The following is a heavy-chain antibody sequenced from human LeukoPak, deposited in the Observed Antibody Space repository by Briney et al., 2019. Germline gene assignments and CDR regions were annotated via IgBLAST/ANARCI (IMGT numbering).Heavy chain of an antibody. CDR2: IKQDGSEK. Sequence: GGSLRLSCEASGFTFSSYWMSWVRQAPGKGLEWVANIKQDGSEKYYVDSVKGRFAISRDNAKNSLYLQMSSLRAEDTAVYYCARDLGLDYCSSTSCYNGGLDYWGQGTLVTVSS. V-gene: IGHV3-7*01. CDR3: ARDLGLDYCSSTSCYNGGLDY. J-gene: IGHJ4*02. CDR1: GFTFSSYW. D-gene: IGHD2-2*02.